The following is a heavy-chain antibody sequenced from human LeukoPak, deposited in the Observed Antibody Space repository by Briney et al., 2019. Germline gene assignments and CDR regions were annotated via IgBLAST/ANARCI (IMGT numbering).Heavy chain of an antibody. CDR3: ARSGPYYYHYMDV. V-gene: IGHV4-38-2*02. Sequence: SETLSLTCTVSGYSITRGYYWGWIRQPPGKGLELIEGIYHSGSTYYNPSLKSRVAISVGTSKNQFSLKLNSVTAADTAVYYCARSGPYYYHYMDVWGKGTTVTVSS. CDR2: IYHSGST. J-gene: IGHJ6*03. D-gene: IGHD3-10*01. CDR1: GYSITRGYY.